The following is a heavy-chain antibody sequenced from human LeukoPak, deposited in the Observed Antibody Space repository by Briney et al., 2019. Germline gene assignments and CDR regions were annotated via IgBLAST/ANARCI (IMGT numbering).Heavy chain of an antibody. D-gene: IGHD3-10*01. CDR1: GFTFRSYG. Sequence: VRSLRLSCAAAGFTFRSYGMPWVLQAPGKGLKWVGAILYDGSNKYYGDSVKGRFTMSRDASKNTLYLQMSRLRAEDTAVYYCAKDAMVRGVMPEYWGQGTLVTVSS. V-gene: IGHV3-30*18. CDR2: ILYDGSNK. CDR3: AKDAMVRGVMPEY. J-gene: IGHJ4*02.